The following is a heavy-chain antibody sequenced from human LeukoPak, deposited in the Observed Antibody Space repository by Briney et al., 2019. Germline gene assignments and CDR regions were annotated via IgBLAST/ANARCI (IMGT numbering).Heavy chain of an antibody. CDR3: ARGQPDSGGHYYSWYFDY. D-gene: IGHD3-22*01. CDR2: ISSSGSVT. Sequence: GGSLRLSCAASGFMFGSFSMNWVRQAPGRGLEWVSSISSSGSVTYYADSVKGRFTVSKDNARNSLHLQMNNLAVEDTATYFCARGQPDSGGHYYSWYFDYWGQGTPVTVPS. CDR1: GFMFGSFS. J-gene: IGHJ4*02. V-gene: IGHV3-21*01.